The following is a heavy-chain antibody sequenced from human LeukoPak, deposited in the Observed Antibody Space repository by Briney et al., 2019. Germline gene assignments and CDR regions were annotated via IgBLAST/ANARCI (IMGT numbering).Heavy chain of an antibody. J-gene: IGHJ4*02. CDR3: ATDLIGYGFDGSDY. Sequence: GASVKVSCKASGYTFTSYAMHWVRQAPGQRLEWMGWINAGNGITKFSQKFQGRVTITRDTSASTAYMELSSLRSEDTAVYYCATDLIGYGFDGSDYWGQGTLVTVSS. V-gene: IGHV1-3*01. D-gene: IGHD5-18*01. CDR1: GYTFTSYA. CDR2: INAGNGIT.